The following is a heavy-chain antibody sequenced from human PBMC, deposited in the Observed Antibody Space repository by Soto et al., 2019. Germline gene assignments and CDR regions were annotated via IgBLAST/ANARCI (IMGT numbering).Heavy chain of an antibody. Sequence: QITLKESGPPLVKPTQTLTLTCTFSGFSLSTSGVGVGWIRQPPGKALEWLALIYWDDDKRYSPSLKSRLTITKDTSKNQVVLTMTNMDPVDTATYYCAHSGAVAGTFPYYFDYWGQGTLVTVSS. CDR3: AHSGAVAGTFPYYFDY. J-gene: IGHJ4*02. CDR2: IYWDDDK. D-gene: IGHD6-19*01. CDR1: GFSLSTSGVG. V-gene: IGHV2-5*02.